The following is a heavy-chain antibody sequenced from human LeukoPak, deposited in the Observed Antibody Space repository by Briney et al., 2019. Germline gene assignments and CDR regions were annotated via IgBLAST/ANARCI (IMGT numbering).Heavy chain of an antibody. D-gene: IGHD6-19*01. J-gene: IGHJ4*02. V-gene: IGHV5-51*01. CDR2: IYSGDSDT. Sequence: GESLKISCKGSGYSFTIYWIGWVRQMPGKGMEWIGIIYSGDSDTRYSPSFQGQVTISADKSISTAYLQWSSLKASDTAMYYCARSIAVAGTNDYWGQGTLVTVSS. CDR1: GYSFTIYW. CDR3: ARSIAVAGTNDY.